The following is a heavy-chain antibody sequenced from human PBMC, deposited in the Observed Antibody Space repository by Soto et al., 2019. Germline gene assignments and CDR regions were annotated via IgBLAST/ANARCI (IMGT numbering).Heavy chain of an antibody. V-gene: IGHV3-30*03. J-gene: IGHJ6*02. CDR2: LSSDANEK. CDR1: GCSFKDFG. D-gene: IGHD4-4*01. CDR3: ARRCPNYVRCGVDA. Sequence: PGGSLRLSGAVCGCSFKDFGFHWVRQDPRRGLLGVAVLSSDANEKYYFSSVKGRFSISSHNSNNMLYLEMSSLRPEDAAVYYCARRCPNYVRCGVDAWGRGTTVTVSS.